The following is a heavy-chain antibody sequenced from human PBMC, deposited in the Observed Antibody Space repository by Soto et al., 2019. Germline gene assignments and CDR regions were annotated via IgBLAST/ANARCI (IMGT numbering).Heavy chain of an antibody. CDR2: INPSSGGT. CDR1: GYTFTGYY. V-gene: IGHV1-2*02. CDR3: ATQVGADFDY. J-gene: IGHJ4*02. Sequence: SGAEVKKPGASVKVSCKASGYTFTGYYIHWVRQAPGQGLEWMGWINPSSGGTNYLQKFQGRVTMTRDTSISTAYMELSRLRSDDTAVYYCATQVGADFDYWGQGTLVTVSS. D-gene: IGHD1-26*01.